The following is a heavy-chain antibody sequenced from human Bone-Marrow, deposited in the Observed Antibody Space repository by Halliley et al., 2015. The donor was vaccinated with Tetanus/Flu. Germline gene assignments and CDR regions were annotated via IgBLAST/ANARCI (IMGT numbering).Heavy chain of an antibody. J-gene: IGHJ3*01. D-gene: IGHD5-12*01. V-gene: IGHV3-30*03. CDR2: ISYNGINQ. CDR3: ARGIHMATIMAALDF. Sequence: ISYNGINQYYADSVKGRFTISRDTSKNTLYLQMNTLRPEDTGVFYCARGIHMATIMAALDFWGQGTMVTVSA.